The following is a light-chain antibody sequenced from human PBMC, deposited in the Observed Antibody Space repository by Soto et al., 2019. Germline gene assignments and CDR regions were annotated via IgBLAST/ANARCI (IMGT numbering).Light chain of an antibody. Sequence: ELVMTQSPATLSVSPGARATLSCRASQSVSSNLAWYQQKPGQAPRLLIYGASTRATGIPARFSGSGSGTEGTITISSLQSEDFEVYYCQQYNNWPRTFGQGTKVDIK. CDR2: GAS. CDR3: QQYNNWPRT. J-gene: IGKJ1*01. V-gene: IGKV3-15*01. CDR1: QSVSSN.